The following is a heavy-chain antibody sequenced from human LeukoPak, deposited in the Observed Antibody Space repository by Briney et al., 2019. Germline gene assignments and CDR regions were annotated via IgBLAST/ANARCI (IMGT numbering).Heavy chain of an antibody. D-gene: IGHD3-16*01. CDR2: IYGTGST. Sequence: SETLSLTCAVSGYSLGKNYYWGLIRQPPGKGLEWIGSIYGTGSTSYNPSLMNRVTMSVYTSKNHFSLKLTSVTAADTAVYYCARYDSRGSASTRFDYWGQGILVTISS. CDR1: GYSLGKNYY. CDR3: ARYDSRGSASTRFDY. J-gene: IGHJ4*02. V-gene: IGHV4-38-2*01.